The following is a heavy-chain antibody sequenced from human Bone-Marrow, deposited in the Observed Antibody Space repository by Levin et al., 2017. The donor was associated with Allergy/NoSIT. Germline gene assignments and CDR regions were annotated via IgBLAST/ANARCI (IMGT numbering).Heavy chain of an antibody. CDR2: ISGASGTS. V-gene: IGHV3-23*01. D-gene: IGHD2/OR15-2a*01. J-gene: IGHJ6*02. CDR1: GFTFSSHA. CDR3: ARFLSVGGDYYKGMDV. Sequence: SGGSLRLSCAASGFTFSSHAMSWVRQAPGKGLEWVSAISGASGTSYYADSVKGRFTISRDNSHNTLYLQMNSLRAEDTAVYYCARFLSVGGDYYKGMDVWGQGTTVTVSS.